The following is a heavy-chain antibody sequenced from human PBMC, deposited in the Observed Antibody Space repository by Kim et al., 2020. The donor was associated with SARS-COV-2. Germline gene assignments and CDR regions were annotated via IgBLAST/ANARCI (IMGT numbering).Heavy chain of an antibody. Sequence: GGSLRLSCVASGFTFTTYGMSWVRQAPGKGLEWVSVISVSGQSTYYLDSVKGRFTVSRDNSKNTVYLHMNGLTADDTAIYFCAKRRTSGWLREDFDFWGQGKRVTVSS. J-gene: IGHJ4*02. CDR3: AKRRTSGWLREDFDF. V-gene: IGHV3-23*01. CDR2: ISVSGQST. CDR1: GFTFTTYG. D-gene: IGHD6-19*01.